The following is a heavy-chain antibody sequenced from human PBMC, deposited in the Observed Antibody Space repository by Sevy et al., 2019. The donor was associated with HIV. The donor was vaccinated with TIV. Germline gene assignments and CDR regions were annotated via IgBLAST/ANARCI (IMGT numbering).Heavy chain of an antibody. Sequence: ASVKVSCKASGYTFSSYAITWVRQAPEQGLEWMGWINVYNGNTNYAQRFQDRVTMTTDTATSTGYLELRSLRSDDTAVYYCASSAGVYYDFWSGLRLDHWGQGTLVTVSS. V-gene: IGHV1-18*01. CDR2: INVYNGNT. CDR1: GYTFSSYA. CDR3: ASSAGVYYDFWSGLRLDH. J-gene: IGHJ5*02. D-gene: IGHD3-3*01.